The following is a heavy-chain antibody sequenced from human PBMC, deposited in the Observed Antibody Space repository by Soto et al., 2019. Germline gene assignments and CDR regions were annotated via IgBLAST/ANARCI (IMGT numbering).Heavy chain of an antibody. V-gene: IGHV4-39*01. D-gene: IGHD2-21*02. Sequence: SETLSLTCTVSGGSISSSSYYWGWIRQPPGKGLEWIGSIYYSGSTYYNPSLESRVTISVDTSKNQFSLKLSSVTAADTAVYYCANQPAFYCGGDRSPGGNTFDPWGQGTLVTVSS. CDR2: IYYSGST. CDR3: ANQPAFYCGGDRSPGGNTFDP. CDR1: GGSISSSSYY. J-gene: IGHJ5*02.